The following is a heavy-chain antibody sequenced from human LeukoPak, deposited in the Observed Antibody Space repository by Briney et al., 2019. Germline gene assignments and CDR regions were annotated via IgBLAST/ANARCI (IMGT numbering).Heavy chain of an antibody. CDR2: INHSGST. V-gene: IGHV4-34*01. Sequence: SETLSLTCAVYGGSFSGYYWSWIRQPPGKGLEWIGEINHSGSTNYNPSLKSRVTISVDTPKNQFSLKLSSVTAADTAVYYCARGLRYYYGSGSYYQFDPWGQGTLVTVSS. CDR1: GGSFSGYY. CDR3: ARGLRYYYGSGSYYQFDP. D-gene: IGHD3-10*01. J-gene: IGHJ5*02.